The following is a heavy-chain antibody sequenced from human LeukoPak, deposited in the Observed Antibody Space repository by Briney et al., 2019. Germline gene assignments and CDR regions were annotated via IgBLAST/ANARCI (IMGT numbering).Heavy chain of an antibody. CDR2: ISTSSSYI. D-gene: IGHD6-19*01. CDR1: GFIFSDYT. J-gene: IGHJ4*02. V-gene: IGHV3-21*06. CDR3: ARDAPRYSSGDSYYFDY. Sequence: GGSLRLSCAASGFIFSDYTMNWVRQAPGKGLEWVSSISTSSSYIYYADSVKGRVTISRDNAKNSLYLQMNSLRAEDTAVYYCARDAPRYSSGDSYYFDYWGQGTLVTVSS.